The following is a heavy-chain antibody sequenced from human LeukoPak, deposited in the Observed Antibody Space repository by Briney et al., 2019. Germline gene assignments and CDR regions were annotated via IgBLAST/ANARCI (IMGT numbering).Heavy chain of an antibody. J-gene: IGHJ5*02. CDR1: GGSISSGGYS. V-gene: IGHV4-61*02. D-gene: IGHD6-6*01. CDR3: ARDLVSLSWFDP. CDR2: IYTSGST. Sequence: SETLSLTCAVSGGSISSGGYSWSWIRQPAGKGLEWIGRIYTSGSTNYNPSLKSRVTMSVDTSKNQFSLKLSSVTAADTAVYYCARDLVSLSWFDPWGQGTLVTVSS.